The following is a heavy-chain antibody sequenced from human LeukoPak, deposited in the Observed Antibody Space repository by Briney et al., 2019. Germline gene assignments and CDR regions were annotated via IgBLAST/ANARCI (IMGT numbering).Heavy chain of an antibody. J-gene: IGHJ4*02. D-gene: IGHD6-19*01. V-gene: IGHV3-43*02. Sequence: QPGGSLRLSCAASGFTFDDYAMHWVRQAPGRGLEWVSLISGDGGRTYYADSVKGRFTISRDNSKNSLYLQMDSLTTDDTALYYCAKDLWGGQWLVGSAEYWGQGTLVAVSS. CDR3: AKDLWGGQWLVGSAEY. CDR1: GFTFDDYA. CDR2: ISGDGGRT.